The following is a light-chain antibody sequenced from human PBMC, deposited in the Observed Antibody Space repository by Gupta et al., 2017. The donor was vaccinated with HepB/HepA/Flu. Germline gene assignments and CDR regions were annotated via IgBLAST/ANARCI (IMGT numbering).Light chain of an antibody. CDR1: ETISSRY. CDR3: KRYDGSFRYT. J-gene: IGKJ2*01. CDR2: GAS. Sequence: EIVLTQSPGTLSLSPGERATLSCRASETISSRYITWYQHKVGQVPRPLIYGASSRATGIPDMFSGTGSGTDFTLTISGREPEDFAVYYCKRYDGSFRYTFGQGSKLEI. V-gene: IGKV3-20*01.